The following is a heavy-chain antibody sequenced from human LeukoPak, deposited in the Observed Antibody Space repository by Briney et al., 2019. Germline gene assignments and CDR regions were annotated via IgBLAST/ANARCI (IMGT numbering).Heavy chain of an antibody. CDR3: AKESENCGAACYALNDW. Sequence: GGSLRFSCGASGFTFSRTTMNWVRQAPGKGLEWVSSISSSSTYLYYGDSVKGRFTISRDNAKKSLYLHMNSLRAEDTAIYYCAKESENCGAACYALNDWWGQGSLVTVSS. V-gene: IGHV3-21*04. D-gene: IGHD2-21*02. CDR1: GFTFSRTT. J-gene: IGHJ4*02. CDR2: ISSSSTYL.